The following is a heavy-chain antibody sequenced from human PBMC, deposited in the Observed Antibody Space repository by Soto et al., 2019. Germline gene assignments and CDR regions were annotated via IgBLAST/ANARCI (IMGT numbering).Heavy chain of an antibody. D-gene: IGHD2-2*01. CDR2: IYYSGST. CDR1: GGSISSSSYY. J-gene: IGHJ5*02. Sequence: SETLSLTCTVSGGSISSSSYYWGWIRQPPGKGLEWIGSIYYSGSTYYNPSLKSRVTISVDTSKNQFSLKLSSVTAADTAVYYCARLLSRKRVVHNWFDPWGQGTLVT. CDR3: ARLLSRKRVVHNWFDP. V-gene: IGHV4-39*01.